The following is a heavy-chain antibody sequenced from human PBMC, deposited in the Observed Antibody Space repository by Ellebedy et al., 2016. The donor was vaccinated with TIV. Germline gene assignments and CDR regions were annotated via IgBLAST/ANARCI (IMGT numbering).Heavy chain of an antibody. J-gene: IGHJ6*02. D-gene: IGHD1-26*01. CDR1: GYTFTSYG. CDR2: ISAYNGNT. V-gene: IGHV1-18*01. Sequence: AASVKVSCKASGYTFTSYGISWVRQAPGQGLEWMGWISAYNGNTNYAQKLQGRVTMTTDTSTSTAYMELRSLRSDDTAVYYCARGGATTDYYYGMDVWGQGTTVTVSS. CDR3: ARGGATTDYYYGMDV.